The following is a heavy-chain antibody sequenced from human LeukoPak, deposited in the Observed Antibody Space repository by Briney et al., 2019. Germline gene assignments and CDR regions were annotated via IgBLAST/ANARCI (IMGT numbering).Heavy chain of an antibody. J-gene: IGHJ4*02. D-gene: IGHD3-22*01. V-gene: IGHV4-34*01. CDR3: AICDSSGYYLE. CDR2: INHSGST. Sequence: PSETLSLTCAVYGGSFSGYYWSWIRQPPGKGLEWIGEINHSGSTNYNPSLKSRVTISVDTSKNRFSLKLSSVTAADTAVYYCAICDSSGYYLEWGQGTLVTVSS. CDR1: GGSFSGYY.